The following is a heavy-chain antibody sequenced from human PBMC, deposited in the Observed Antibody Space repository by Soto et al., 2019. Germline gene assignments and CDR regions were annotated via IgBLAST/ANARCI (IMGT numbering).Heavy chain of an antibody. D-gene: IGHD3-3*01. V-gene: IGHV3-48*03. Sequence: GGSLRLSCAASGFTFSSHEMNWVRRAPGKGLEWVSYIDYSGSRTDYADSVKGRFTISRDNAKNSLYLQMNSLRAEDTAVYYCVRDRTLLVPTSIDYWGHGTLVTVSS. CDR3: VRDRTLLVPTSIDY. J-gene: IGHJ4*01. CDR1: GFTFSSHE. CDR2: IDYSGSRT.